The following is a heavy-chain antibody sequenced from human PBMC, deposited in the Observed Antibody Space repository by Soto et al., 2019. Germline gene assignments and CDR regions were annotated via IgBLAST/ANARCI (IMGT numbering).Heavy chain of an antibody. CDR3: AREVFWSGLKANLGFDP. D-gene: IGHD3-3*01. V-gene: IGHV1-69*06. CDR2: VILFPGTA. J-gene: IGHJ5*02. Sequence: QVQLVQSGAEVKKPGSSVKVSCKAFGGTFSSYGISWVRQAPGQGREWMGEVILFPGTAKYAQKCQGRVTITADKSTSVVYMELSNLRSEDTARYDCAREVFWSGLKANLGFDPWVQGTLVTVSS. CDR1: GGTFSSYG.